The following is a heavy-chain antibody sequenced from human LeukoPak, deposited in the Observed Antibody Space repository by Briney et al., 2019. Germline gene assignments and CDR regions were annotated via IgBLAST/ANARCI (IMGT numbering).Heavy chain of an antibody. CDR2: INPNSGVS. V-gene: IGHV1-2*02. Sequence: ASVKVSCKTSGYSFTGYYMQWVRQAPGQGLEWMGWINPNSGVSNYAQKFQGRVTMTEDTSTDTAYMELSSLRSEDTAVYYCATDLGDIVVVPAAMQWAGAFDIWGQGTMVTVSS. CDR1: GYSFTGYY. D-gene: IGHD2-2*01. J-gene: IGHJ3*02. CDR3: ATDLGDIVVVPAAMQWAGAFDI.